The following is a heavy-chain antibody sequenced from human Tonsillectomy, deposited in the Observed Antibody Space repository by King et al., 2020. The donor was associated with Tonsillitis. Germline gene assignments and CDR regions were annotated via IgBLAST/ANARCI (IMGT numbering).Heavy chain of an antibody. D-gene: IGHD1-26*01. Sequence: QLVQSGAEVKKPGSSVKVSCKASGGIFSSFAISWVRQAPGQGLEWMGAVIPIFGTGDYAQKFQGRLTITADESTTTAYMELNNLRSDDTAVYFCARDAGSSKPLTFWGQGTLVTVSS. CDR1: GGIFSSFA. CDR3: ARDAGSSKPLTF. CDR2: VIPIFGTG. V-gene: IGHV1-69*12. J-gene: IGHJ4*02.